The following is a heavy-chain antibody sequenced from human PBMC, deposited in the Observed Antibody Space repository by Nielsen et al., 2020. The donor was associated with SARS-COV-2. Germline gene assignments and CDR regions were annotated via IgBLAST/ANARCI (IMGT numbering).Heavy chain of an antibody. V-gene: IGHV3-30*03. CDR1: GFTFSSYG. Sequence: GGSLSLSCAASGFTFSSYGMHWVRQAPGKGLEWVAVISYDGSNKYYADSVKGRFTISRDNSKNTLYLQMNSLRAEDTAVYYCAYLYGMDVWGQGTTVTVSS. CDR2: ISYDGSNK. CDR3: AYLYGMDV. J-gene: IGHJ6*02. D-gene: IGHD2/OR15-2a*01.